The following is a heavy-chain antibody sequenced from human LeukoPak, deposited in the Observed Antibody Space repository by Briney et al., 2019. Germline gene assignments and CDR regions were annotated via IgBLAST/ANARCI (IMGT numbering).Heavy chain of an antibody. Sequence: GESLKISCKGSGYSFTSYWIGWVRQMPGKGLEWMGIIYPGDSDTRYSPTFQGQVTISADKSISTAYLQWSSLKASDTAMYYCARHSALADFWSGYPDYWGQGTLVTVSS. CDR1: GYSFTSYW. J-gene: IGHJ4*02. V-gene: IGHV5-51*01. CDR3: ARHSALADFWSGYPDY. CDR2: IYPGDSDT. D-gene: IGHD3-3*01.